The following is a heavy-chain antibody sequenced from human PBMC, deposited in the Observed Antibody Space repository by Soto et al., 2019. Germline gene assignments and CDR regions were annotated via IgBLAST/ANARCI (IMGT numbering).Heavy chain of an antibody. D-gene: IGHD2-15*01. CDR3: ARSLSVAASSGFDF. V-gene: IGHV2-70*13. Sequence: SGPTLVNPTETLTLTCTFSGFSLNTGGICVSWIRQPPGKALEWLGLIDWADDKDYRTSLKTRLTISKGSSKNQVVLTMTNMDPVDTATYYCARSLSVAASSGFDFWGQGILVTVSS. CDR2: IDWADDK. J-gene: IGHJ4*02. CDR1: GFSLNTGGIC.